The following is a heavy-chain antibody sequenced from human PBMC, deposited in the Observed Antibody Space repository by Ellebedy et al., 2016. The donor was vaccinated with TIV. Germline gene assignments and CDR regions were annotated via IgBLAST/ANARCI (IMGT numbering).Heavy chain of an antibody. J-gene: IGHJ6*02. CDR1: GYSFTSYW. D-gene: IGHD5-18*01. CDR2: IYPGASST. Sequence: GESLKISCKGSGYSFTSYWIGWVRQMPGKGLEWMGIIYPGASSTRYSPSFQGQVTFSVDKSISTAYLQWSSLKASDAAMYYCARHAAFSKDTYFGMDVWGQGTTVTVSS. CDR3: ARHAAFSKDTYFGMDV. V-gene: IGHV5-51*01.